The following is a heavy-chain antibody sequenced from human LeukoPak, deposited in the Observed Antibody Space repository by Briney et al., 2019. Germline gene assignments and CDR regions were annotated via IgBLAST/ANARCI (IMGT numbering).Heavy chain of an antibody. CDR2: IYTSGST. Sequence: SPSETLSLTCTVSGGSISSYYWGWIRQPAGKGLEWIGRIYTSGSTNYNPSLKSRVTISVDTSKNQFSLKLSSVTAADTAVYYCARESQGSSWYYFDYWGQGTLVTVSS. V-gene: IGHV4-4*07. CDR3: ARESQGSSWYYFDY. D-gene: IGHD6-13*01. CDR1: GGSISSYY. J-gene: IGHJ4*02.